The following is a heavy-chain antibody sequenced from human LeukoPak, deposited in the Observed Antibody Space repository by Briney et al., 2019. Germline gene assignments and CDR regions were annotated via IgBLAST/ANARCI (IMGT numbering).Heavy chain of an antibody. CDR1: GLTFSSYD. D-gene: IGHD5-18*01. CDR2: IGSAGDT. CDR3: ARTSGGYNYGRGGYYFDY. V-gene: IGHV3-13*04. J-gene: IGHJ4*02. Sequence: GGSLRLSCAASGLTFSSYDMHWVRQVPGKGLEWVSRIGSAGDTYYPGSVKGRFTISRENARNSLYLQMNSLRVGDTAVYYCARTSGGYNYGRGGYYFDYWGQGTLVTVSS.